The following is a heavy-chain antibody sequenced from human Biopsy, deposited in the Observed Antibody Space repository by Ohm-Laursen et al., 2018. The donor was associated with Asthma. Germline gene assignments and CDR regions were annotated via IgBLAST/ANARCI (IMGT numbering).Heavy chain of an antibody. V-gene: IGHV1-69*13. Sequence: ATVKVSCKASGDSFSNYAISWVRQTPGQGLEWMGGLIPVLGTPDHAQMFEGRVTITADESTSTAYMELSSLSSEDTAVYYCARGYSGSDRIVYYYSGLEVWGQGTTVTVSS. J-gene: IGHJ6*02. CDR3: ARGYSGSDRIVYYYSGLEV. CDR2: LIPVLGTP. D-gene: IGHD5-12*01. CDR1: GDSFSNYA.